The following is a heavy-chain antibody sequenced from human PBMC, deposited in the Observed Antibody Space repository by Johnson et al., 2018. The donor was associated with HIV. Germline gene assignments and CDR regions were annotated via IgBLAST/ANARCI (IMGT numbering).Heavy chain of an antibody. Sequence: QVQLVESGGGLVKPGGSLRLSCAASRFTFSDYYMSWIRQTPGKGLEWVSYISSSGGTIYYADSVKGRFSISRDNAKNSLYLQMNSLRAEDTAVYYCARDRGYWDAFDIWGQGTMVIVSS. V-gene: IGHV3-11*04. D-gene: IGHD3-22*01. CDR1: RFTFSDYY. J-gene: IGHJ3*02. CDR3: ARDRGYWDAFDI. CDR2: ISSSGGTI.